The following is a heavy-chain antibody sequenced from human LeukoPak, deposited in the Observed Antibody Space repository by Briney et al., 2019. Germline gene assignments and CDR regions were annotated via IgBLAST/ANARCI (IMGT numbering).Heavy chain of an antibody. V-gene: IGHV4-34*01. D-gene: IGHD6-19*01. Sequence: RTSETLSLTCAVYGGSFSGYYWSWIRQPPGKGLEWIGEINHSGSTNYNPSLKSRVTISVDTSKNQFSLKLSSVTAADTAVYYCARGGQWLVRRLDYWGQGTLVTVSS. J-gene: IGHJ4*02. CDR1: GGSFSGYY. CDR2: INHSGST. CDR3: ARGGQWLVRRLDY.